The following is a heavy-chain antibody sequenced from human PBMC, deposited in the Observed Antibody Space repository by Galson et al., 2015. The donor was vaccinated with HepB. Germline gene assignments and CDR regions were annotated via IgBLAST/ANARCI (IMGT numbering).Heavy chain of an antibody. D-gene: IGHD4-17*01. CDR2: INSDGSSI. Sequence: SLRLSCAASGFTFSSYWMHWVRQAPGKGLVWVSRINSDGSSIRYADSVKGRFTISRDNAKNTLYLQMNSLRAEDTAVYYCARAPNDFGDSDAFDIWGQGTMVTVSS. CDR1: GFTFSSYW. CDR3: ARAPNDFGDSDAFDI. J-gene: IGHJ3*02. V-gene: IGHV3-74*01.